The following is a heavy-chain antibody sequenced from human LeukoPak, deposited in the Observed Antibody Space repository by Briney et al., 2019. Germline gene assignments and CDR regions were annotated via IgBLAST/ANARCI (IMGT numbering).Heavy chain of an antibody. CDR1: GFTFSSYG. CDR3: AKGKTSLGYYMDV. D-gene: IGHD3-10*01. CDR2: IWYDGSNK. Sequence: PGGSLRLSCAASGFTFSSYGMHRVRQAPGKGLEWVAVIWYDGSNKYYADSVKGRFTISRDNSKNTLYLQMSSLKAEDTAVYYCAKGKTSLGYYMDVWGKGTTVAVSS. J-gene: IGHJ6*03. V-gene: IGHV3-33*06.